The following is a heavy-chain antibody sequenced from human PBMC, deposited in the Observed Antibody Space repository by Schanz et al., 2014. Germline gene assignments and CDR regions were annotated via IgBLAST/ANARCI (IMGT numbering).Heavy chain of an antibody. CDR2: INAGTGNT. D-gene: IGHD5-18*01. CDR1: GYSFTPFP. V-gene: IGHV1-3*01. Sequence: QVQLVQSWAEVKGPGASVKVSCKASGYSFTPFPIHWVRQAPGQRLEWMGWINAGTGNTEYSQKFQGRVTITRDTLASTAYMELRSLRSDDTALYYCTRGGYSYALSAFDIWGQGTMVTVSS. J-gene: IGHJ3*02. CDR3: TRGGYSYALSAFDI.